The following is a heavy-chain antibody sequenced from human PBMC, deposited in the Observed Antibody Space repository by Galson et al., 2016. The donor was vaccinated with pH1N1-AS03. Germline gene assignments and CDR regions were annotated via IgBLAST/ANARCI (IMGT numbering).Heavy chain of an antibody. CDR3: TRSRYYNTNLYYFDY. Sequence: PALVKPTQTLTLTCAFSGFSLATSGVGVGWIRQPPGKALEGLALIYWDDDKLYNPSLNSRLTVTKDTTKNLVVLTLTDMDPVDTATYFCTRSRYYNTNLYYFDYWGQGTLVTVSS. J-gene: IGHJ4*02. CDR2: IYWDDDK. D-gene: IGHD2/OR15-2a*01. V-gene: IGHV2-5*02. CDR1: GFSLATSGVG.